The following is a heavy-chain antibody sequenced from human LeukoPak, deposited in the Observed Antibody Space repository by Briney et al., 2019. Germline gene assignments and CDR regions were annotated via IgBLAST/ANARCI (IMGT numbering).Heavy chain of an antibody. CDR3: ARHRGELRYFDWYQPPYYYGMDV. CDR2: ISSSSSYI. Sequence: GGSLRLSCAASGFTFSSYSMNWVRQAPGKGLEWVSSISSSSSYIYYADSVKGRFTISRDNAKNSLYLQMNSLRAEDTAVYYCARHRGELRYFDWYQPPYYYGMDVWGQGTTVTVSS. J-gene: IGHJ6*02. D-gene: IGHD3-9*01. CDR1: GFTFSSYS. V-gene: IGHV3-21*01.